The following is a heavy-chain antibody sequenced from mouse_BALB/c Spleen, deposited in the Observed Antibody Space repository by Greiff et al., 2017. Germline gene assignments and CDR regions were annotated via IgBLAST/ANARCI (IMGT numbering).Heavy chain of an antibody. D-gene: IGHD1-1*01. CDR3: ASGYGSSYGAMDY. V-gene: IGHV5-17*02. CDR2: ISSGSSTI. Sequence: EVKLMESGGGLVQPGGSRKLSCAASGFTFSSFGMHWVRQAPEKGLEWVAYISSGSSTIYYADTVKGRFTISRDNPKNTLFLQMTSLRSEDTAMYYCASGYGSSYGAMDYWGQGTSVTVSS. J-gene: IGHJ4*01. CDR1: GFTFSSFG.